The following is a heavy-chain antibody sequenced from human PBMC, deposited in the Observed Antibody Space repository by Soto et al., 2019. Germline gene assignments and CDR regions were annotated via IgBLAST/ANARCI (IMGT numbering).Heavy chain of an antibody. CDR3: ARESSGTQYFDY. V-gene: IGHV1-46*01. D-gene: IGHD6-19*01. Sequence: QVQLEQSGAEVKKPGASMKVTCQASGYTFTSYYIHWVRQAPGQGLEWMGVSHVGPDTTMYAQKFQGRVTMTRDTSTSTVYMELSSLISEDTAVYFCARESSGTQYFDYWGQGTLVTVYS. CDR1: GYTFTSYY. CDR2: SHVGPDTT. J-gene: IGHJ4*02.